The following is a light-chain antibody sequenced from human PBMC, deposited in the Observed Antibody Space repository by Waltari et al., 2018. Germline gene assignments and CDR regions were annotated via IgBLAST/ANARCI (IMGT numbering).Light chain of an antibody. CDR3: SSYTSSSTLGVV. J-gene: IGLJ2*01. CDR1: SSDVGGYNY. CDR2: DVN. V-gene: IGLV2-14*01. Sequence: QSALTQPASVSGSPGQSITISCTGTSSDVGGYNYVPWYQQHPGKAPKLMIYDVNNRPSGVSNRFSGSKSGNTASLTISGLQAEDEADYYCSSYTSSSTLGVVFGGGTKLTVL.